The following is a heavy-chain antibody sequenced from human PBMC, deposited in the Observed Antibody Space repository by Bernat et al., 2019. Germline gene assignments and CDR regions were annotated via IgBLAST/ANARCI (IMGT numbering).Heavy chain of an antibody. J-gene: IGHJ6*02. CDR3: AKDGENTMVRGVYYYYYGMDV. CDR2: IWYDGSNK. Sequence: QVQLVESGGGVVQPGRSLRLSCAASGFTFSSYGMHWVRQAPGKGLEWVAVIWYDGSNKYYADSVKGRFTISRDNSKNTLYLQMNSLRAEDTAVYYCAKDGENTMVRGVYYYYYGMDVWGQGTTVTVSS. D-gene: IGHD3-10*01. V-gene: IGHV3-33*06. CDR1: GFTFSSYG.